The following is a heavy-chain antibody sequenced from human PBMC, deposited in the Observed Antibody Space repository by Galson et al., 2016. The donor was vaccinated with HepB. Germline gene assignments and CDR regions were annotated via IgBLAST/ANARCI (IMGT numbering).Heavy chain of an antibody. D-gene: IGHD1-7*01. CDR1: GFTFSDYS. Sequence: SLRLSCAASGFTFSDYSMNWVRQAPGKGLEWVSSINSISTYIYYADSVRGRFTISRDNAKKSLYLQMNSLRAEDTAVYHCVGEGQNFAGFDPWGQGTLVTVSS. V-gene: IGHV3-21*01. CDR2: INSISTYI. J-gene: IGHJ5*02. CDR3: VGEGQNFAGFDP.